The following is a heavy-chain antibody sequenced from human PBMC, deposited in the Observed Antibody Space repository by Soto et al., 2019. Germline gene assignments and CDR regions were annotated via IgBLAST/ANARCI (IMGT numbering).Heavy chain of an antibody. CDR1: GITFSKYG. CDR3: ADSSIYCSSASCYPTAHDF. J-gene: IGHJ4*02. Sequence: EVQLLESGGGRVQPGGSLTLSCAASGITFSKYGMSWVRQAPGKGLEWVSIISNSDFGTTYADAVKGRFTISRDDSKNSLYLQMDSLRVEDSAVYYCADSSIYCSSASCYPTAHDFWGQGTLVSVSS. D-gene: IGHD2-2*01. CDR2: ISNSDFGT. V-gene: IGHV3-23*01.